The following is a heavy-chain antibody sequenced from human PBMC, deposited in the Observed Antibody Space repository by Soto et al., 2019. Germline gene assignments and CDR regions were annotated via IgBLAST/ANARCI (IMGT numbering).Heavy chain of an antibody. CDR3: ARGDVEMATTTFDY. CDR1: GGSISSGGYY. J-gene: IGHJ4*02. D-gene: IGHD5-12*01. CDR2: IYYSGST. Sequence: QVQLQESGPGLVKPSQTLSLTCTVSGGSISSGGYYWSWIRQHPGKGLEWIGYIYYSGSTYYHPSLKSRVTISVDTSKNQFSLKLSSVTAADTAVYYCARGDVEMATTTFDYWGQGTLVTVSS. V-gene: IGHV4-31*03.